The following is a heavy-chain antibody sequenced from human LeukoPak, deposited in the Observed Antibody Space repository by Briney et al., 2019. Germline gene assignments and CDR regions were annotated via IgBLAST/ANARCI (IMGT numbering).Heavy chain of an antibody. CDR2: IYYSGST. D-gene: IGHD1-26*01. Sequence: PSETLSLTCIVSSGSISSSNYYWGWIRQPPGKGLEWIGSIYYSGSTYYNPSLKSRVTISVDTSKNQFSLKLSSVTAADTAVYYCATAKLVGAPYFDYWGQGTLVTVSS. V-gene: IGHV4-39*07. CDR3: ATAKLVGAPYFDY. J-gene: IGHJ4*02. CDR1: SGSISSSNYY.